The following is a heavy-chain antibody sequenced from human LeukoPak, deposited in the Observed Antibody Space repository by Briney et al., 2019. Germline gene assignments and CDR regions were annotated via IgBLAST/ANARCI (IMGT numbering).Heavy chain of an antibody. CDR2: IYYSWST. CDR3: ARHAVATIRGGFDY. CDR1: GGSLSSSSYY. Sequence: SETLSLTCTVSGGSLSSSSYYWGWIRQPPGRGLEWIGSIYYSWSTYYNPSLKSRATISVDTSKNQFSLKLSSVTAADTAVYYCARHAVATIRGGFDYWGQGTLVTVSS. V-gene: IGHV4-39*01. D-gene: IGHD5-24*01. J-gene: IGHJ4*02.